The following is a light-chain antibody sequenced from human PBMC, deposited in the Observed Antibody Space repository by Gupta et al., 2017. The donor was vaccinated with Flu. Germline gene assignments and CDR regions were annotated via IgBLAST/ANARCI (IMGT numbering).Light chain of an antibody. J-gene: IGLJ3*02. CDR1: NIGRKS. Sequence: SYVLTQPPPLPEAPGQTARITCEEDNIGRKSVHWYQQKPGQAPVVVVFDDSDRPLGIPERFSGSNSGNTATLTISRVEAGDEADYYCQLWDSTYDHQGVFGGGTKLTVL. V-gene: IGLV3-21*02. CDR2: DDS. CDR3: QLWDSTYDHQGV.